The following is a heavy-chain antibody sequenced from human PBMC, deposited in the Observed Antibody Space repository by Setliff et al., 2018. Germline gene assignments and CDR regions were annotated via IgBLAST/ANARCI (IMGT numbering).Heavy chain of an antibody. V-gene: IGHV1-18*01. CDR3: TRSAREVVVPPSQKRNDY. D-gene: IGHD2-2*01. CDR2: ISGYNGFI. CDR1: GYSLNTYG. J-gene: IGHJ4*02. Sequence: ASVKVSCKASGYSLNTYGISWVRQAPGQGLEWMGWISGYNGFIIYAQKFQGRVTMTTDTSTNTAYMELRSLRSDDTAMYYCTRSAREVVVPPSQKRNDYWGQGTLVTVSS.